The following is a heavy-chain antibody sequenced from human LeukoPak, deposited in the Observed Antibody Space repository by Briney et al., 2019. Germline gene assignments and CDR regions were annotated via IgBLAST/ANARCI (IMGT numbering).Heavy chain of an antibody. CDR2: IYYSGST. Sequence: SETLSPTCTVSGGSISSYYWSWIRQPPGEGLEWIGYIYYSGSTNYNPSLKSRVTISVDTPKNQFSLKLSSVTAADTAVYYCARAPRGYSYDFDYWGQGTLVTVSS. CDR1: GGSISSYY. CDR3: ARAPRGYSYDFDY. J-gene: IGHJ4*02. V-gene: IGHV4-59*01. D-gene: IGHD5-18*01.